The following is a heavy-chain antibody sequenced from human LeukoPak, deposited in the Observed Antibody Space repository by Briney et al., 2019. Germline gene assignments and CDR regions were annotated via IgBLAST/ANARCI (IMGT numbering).Heavy chain of an antibody. CDR1: GYTFTSYA. V-gene: IGHV1-3*01. Sequence: GASVKVSCKASGYTFTSYAMHWVRQAPGQRLEWMGWINAGNGNTKYSQKFQGRITITRDTSASTAYMELSGLRSEDTAVYYCARVSPLDYYDTSGYYYWGQGTLVTVSS. D-gene: IGHD3-22*01. J-gene: IGHJ4*02. CDR3: ARVSPLDYYDTSGYYY. CDR2: INAGNGNT.